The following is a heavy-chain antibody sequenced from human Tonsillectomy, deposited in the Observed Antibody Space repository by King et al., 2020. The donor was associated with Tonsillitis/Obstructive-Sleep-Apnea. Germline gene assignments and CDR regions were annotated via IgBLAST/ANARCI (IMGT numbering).Heavy chain of an antibody. CDR3: AREGTGRGSWCYNWFLS. D-gene: IGHD3-10*01. CDR2: VIPTVDIV. V-gene: IGHV1-69*09. Sequence: VQLVQSGAEVKKTGSSVKVSCKASGGTFSSYAINWVRQAPGQGLEWMVRVIPTVDIVKYAQKFQGRVTISADTSTTTAYMELSSLRSEDTAVYYCAREGTGRGSWCYNWFLSWGQGTPVTVAS. CDR1: GGTFSSYA. J-gene: IGHJ5*01.